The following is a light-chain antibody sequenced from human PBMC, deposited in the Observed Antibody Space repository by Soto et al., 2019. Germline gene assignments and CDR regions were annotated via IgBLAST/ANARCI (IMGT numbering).Light chain of an antibody. CDR2: AAS. CDR3: QQSYGTPLT. Sequence: DIQMTQSPSSLSASVGDRVTITCRASQSISSYLNWYQQKQGKAPKLLIYAASSLQSGVPSRFSGIGSGTDFTLTISTLQREDIATYYCQQSYGTPLTLGGGNKLEIK. V-gene: IGKV1-39*01. CDR1: QSISSY. J-gene: IGKJ4*01.